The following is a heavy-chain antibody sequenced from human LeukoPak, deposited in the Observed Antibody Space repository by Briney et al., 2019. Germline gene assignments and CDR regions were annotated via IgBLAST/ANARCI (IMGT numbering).Heavy chain of an antibody. CDR2: INPNSGGT. V-gene: IGHV1-2*02. D-gene: IGHD3-9*01. CDR3: ARGRRILTGYLIYYLDY. CDR1: GYTFTGYY. J-gene: IGHJ4*02. Sequence: ASVKVSCKASGYTFTGYYMHWVRQAPGQGLEWMGWINPNSGGTNYAQKFQGRVTMTRDTSISTAYMELSRLRSDDTAVYYCARGRRILTGYLIYYLDYWGQGTLVTVSS.